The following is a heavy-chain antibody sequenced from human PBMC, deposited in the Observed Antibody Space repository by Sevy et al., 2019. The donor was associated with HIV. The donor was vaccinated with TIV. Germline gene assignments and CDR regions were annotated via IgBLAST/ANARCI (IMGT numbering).Heavy chain of an antibody. V-gene: IGHV3-23*01. CDR2: VSNRGDDT. D-gene: IGHD2-21*02. CDR1: GFTFSGYA. Sequence: GGSLRLSCSASGFTFSGYAMSWVRQAPGKGLEWVSTVSNRGDDTYYADSVKGRFTISRDNSKDTLYLHLNSLRAEDTAVYYCAKDLPVVTRGVDYWGQGTLVTVSS. CDR3: AKDLPVVTRGVDY. J-gene: IGHJ4*02.